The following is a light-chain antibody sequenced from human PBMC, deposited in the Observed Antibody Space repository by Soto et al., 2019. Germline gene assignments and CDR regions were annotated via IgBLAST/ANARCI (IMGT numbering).Light chain of an antibody. V-gene: IGKV3-20*01. CDR3: QQYVSPSPAT. CDR1: HTISSSY. Sequence: THSPSTLSPSLCERVTLSFRSSHTISSSYLAWYQQKPGQAPRLLMYEISSRATGIPDRFSGSGSGTDFTLTITRLEPEDFAVYYCQQYVSPSPATFGQGTKVEIK. J-gene: IGKJ1*01. CDR2: EIS.